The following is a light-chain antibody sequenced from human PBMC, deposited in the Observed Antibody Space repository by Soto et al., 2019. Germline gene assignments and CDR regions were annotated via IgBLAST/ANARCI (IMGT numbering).Light chain of an antibody. CDR3: QQRSNWPIT. Sequence: EILFTQSPATLSSFPGDRVTHSCRASQYINTRLAWYQHRPGQPPRLLIYQTSIRDAGIPARFSASGTGTDFTLPISEVQPEDFEVYYCQQRSNWPITFGQGTRLEIK. J-gene: IGKJ5*01. V-gene: IGKV3-11*01. CDR1: QYINTR. CDR2: QTS.